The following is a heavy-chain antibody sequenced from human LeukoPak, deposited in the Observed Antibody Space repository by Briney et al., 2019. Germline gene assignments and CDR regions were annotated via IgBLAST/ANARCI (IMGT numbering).Heavy chain of an antibody. CDR3: ARVRLVGYDILTGYYSFDY. Sequence: PSETLSLTCTVSGGSISTYSWSWIRQPPGKGLEWIGYISYSGNTNYNPSIKSRVTISVDTSKNQFSLKLSSVTAADTAVYYCARVRLVGYDILTGYYSFDYWGQGTLVTVSS. D-gene: IGHD3-9*01. J-gene: IGHJ4*02. CDR1: GGSISTYS. CDR2: ISYSGNT. V-gene: IGHV4-59*01.